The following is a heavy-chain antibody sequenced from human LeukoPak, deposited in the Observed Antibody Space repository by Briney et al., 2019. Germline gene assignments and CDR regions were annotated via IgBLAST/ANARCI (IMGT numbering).Heavy chain of an antibody. CDR2: IYTSGNT. V-gene: IGHV4-61*02. CDR1: GGSVSSATYY. J-gene: IGHJ4*02. D-gene: IGHD5-18*01. Sequence: SETLSLTCTVSGGSVSSATYYWTWIRQPPGKGLEWIGRIYTSGNTNYNPSLKSRVTMSVDTSKNQFFLKLFSVTAADTAVYYCARDLGGYNYGYSFDFWGQGTLVTVSS. CDR3: ARDLGGYNYGYSFDF.